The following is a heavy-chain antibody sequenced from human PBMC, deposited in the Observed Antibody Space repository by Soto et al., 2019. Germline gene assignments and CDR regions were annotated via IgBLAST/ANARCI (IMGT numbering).Heavy chain of an antibody. CDR2: ISQDGAIA. J-gene: IGHJ4*02. Sequence: VQLVESGGGLVQPGGFLRLSCAASGFAFGSYWMHWVRQAPGKGLVWVSRISQDGAIATQADSVKGRFTISRDNAKNTLFLQMNSLRADDTAVYYCLRDQRHWNEFADQWGQGTLVTVSS. CDR1: GFAFGSYW. D-gene: IGHD1-1*01. CDR3: LRDQRHWNEFADQ. V-gene: IGHV3-74*01.